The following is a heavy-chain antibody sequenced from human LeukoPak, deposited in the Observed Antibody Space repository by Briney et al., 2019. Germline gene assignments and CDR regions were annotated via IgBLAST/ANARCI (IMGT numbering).Heavy chain of an antibody. J-gene: IGHJ4*02. CDR1: GFIFNNYA. V-gene: IGHV3-9*01. Sequence: GGSLRLSCAGSGFIFNNYAMHWVRQPPGKGLEWVSGISWNSGSIDYADSVKGRFTISRDNAKNSLYLQMTSLRVEDTAFYYCAKDNRRHYTSGPNPDSLHWGQGALVTVS. D-gene: IGHD6-19*01. CDR3: AKDNRRHYTSGPNPDSLH. CDR2: ISWNSGSI.